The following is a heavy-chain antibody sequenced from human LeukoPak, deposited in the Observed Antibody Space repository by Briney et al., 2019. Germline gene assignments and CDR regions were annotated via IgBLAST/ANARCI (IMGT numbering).Heavy chain of an antibody. Sequence: PGGSLRLSCAASGFTFSSYAMHWVRQAPGKGLEYVSAISSNGGSTYYANSVKGRFTISRDNSKNTLYLQMGSLRAEDMAVYYCARGHAHYDLWSGWEENWFDPWGQGTLVTVSS. V-gene: IGHV3-64*01. CDR1: GFTFSSYA. CDR2: ISSNGGST. J-gene: IGHJ5*02. CDR3: ARGHAHYDLWSGWEENWFDP. D-gene: IGHD3-3*01.